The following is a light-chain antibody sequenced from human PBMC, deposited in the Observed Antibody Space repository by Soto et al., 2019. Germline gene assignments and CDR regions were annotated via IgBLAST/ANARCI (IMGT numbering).Light chain of an antibody. CDR1: NSDVGSYDL. CDR2: EGT. J-gene: IGLJ2*01. Sequence: QSALTQPASVSGSPGQSITISCTGTNSDVGSYDLVSWYQQHPGKAPKLMIYEGTKRPSGVSDRFSGSKSGNTASLTISGLQAEDEADYYCCSYTSSDTLLFGGGTKVTVL. V-gene: IGLV2-14*02. CDR3: CSYTSSDTLL.